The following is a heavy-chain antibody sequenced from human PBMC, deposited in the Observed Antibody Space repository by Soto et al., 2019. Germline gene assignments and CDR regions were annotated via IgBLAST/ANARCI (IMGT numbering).Heavy chain of an antibody. CDR1: GGSISSGDYY. CDR3: ARHPSTMISYFDL. D-gene: IGHD3-22*01. CDR2: IYYSGST. Sequence: SETLSLTCTVSGGSISSGDYYWSWIRQPPGKGLEWIGYIYYSGSTYYNPSLKSRVTISVDTSKNQFSLKLSSVTAADTAVYYCARHPSTMISYFDLWGRGTLVTVSS. J-gene: IGHJ2*01. V-gene: IGHV4-30-4*01.